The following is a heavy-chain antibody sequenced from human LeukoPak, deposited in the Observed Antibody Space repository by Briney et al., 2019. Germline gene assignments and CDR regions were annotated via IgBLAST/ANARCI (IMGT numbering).Heavy chain of an antibody. D-gene: IGHD5-18*01. J-gene: IGHJ6*03. Sequence: PSETLSLTCTVSGGSISSSSYYWGWVRQPPGKGLEWIGSIYYSGSTYYNPSLKSRVTISVDTSKSQFSLKLSSVTAADTAVYYCARQVDEGYQYYYYYMDVWGKGTTVTVSS. CDR3: ARQVDEGYQYYYYYMDV. CDR2: IYYSGST. CDR1: GGSISSSSYY. V-gene: IGHV4-39*01.